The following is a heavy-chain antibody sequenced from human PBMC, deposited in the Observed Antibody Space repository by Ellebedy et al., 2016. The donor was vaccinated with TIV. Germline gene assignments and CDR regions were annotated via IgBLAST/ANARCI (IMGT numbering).Heavy chain of an antibody. Sequence: GGSLRLXCATSGLTFNTYAMHWVRQAPGKGLEWMAVISKDGKIKYYADSVRGRFIITRDDSKSTLYLQLNGLRPDDTAVYHCAKDGGAYHYSPGMNWGQGTLVTVSS. CDR3: AKDGGAYHYSPGMN. J-gene: IGHJ4*02. D-gene: IGHD5-12*01. CDR1: GLTFNTYA. CDR2: ISKDGKIK. V-gene: IGHV3-30*18.